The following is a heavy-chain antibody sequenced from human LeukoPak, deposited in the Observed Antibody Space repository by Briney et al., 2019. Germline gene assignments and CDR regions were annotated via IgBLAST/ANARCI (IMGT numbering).Heavy chain of an antibody. D-gene: IGHD6-19*01. J-gene: IGHJ3*02. CDR3: ARHRYSSGWYWFDAFDI. Sequence: SSETLSLTCTVSGGSISSYHWSWIRQPPGKGLEWIGYIYYSGSTNYNPSLKSRVTISVDTSKNQFSLKLSSVTAADTAVYYCARHRYSSGWYWFDAFDIWGQGTMVTVSS. CDR1: GGSISSYH. V-gene: IGHV4-59*08. CDR2: IYYSGST.